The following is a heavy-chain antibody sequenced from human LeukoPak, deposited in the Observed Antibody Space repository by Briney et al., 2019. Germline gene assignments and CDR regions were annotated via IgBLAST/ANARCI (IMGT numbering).Heavy chain of an antibody. CDR2: INHSGST. CDR3: ARGTSSGWTYYYYYYMDV. Sequence: SETLSLTCAVYGGSFSGYYWSWIRQPPGKGLEWIGEINHSGSTNYNPSLKSRVTISVDTSKNQFSLKLSSVTAADTAVYYCARGTSSGWTYYYYYYMDVWGKGTTVTVSS. CDR1: GGSFSGYY. V-gene: IGHV4-34*01. D-gene: IGHD6-19*01. J-gene: IGHJ6*03.